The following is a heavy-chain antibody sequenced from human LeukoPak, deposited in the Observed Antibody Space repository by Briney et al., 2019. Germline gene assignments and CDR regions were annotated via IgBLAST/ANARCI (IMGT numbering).Heavy chain of an antibody. V-gene: IGHV4-38-2*02. J-gene: IGHJ5*02. CDR2: ISHRGTT. CDR1: GYSISSGYY. Sequence: SETLSLTCTVSGYSISSGYYWGWIRQPPGKGLEWIGYISHRGTTYYNPSLKSRVTISRDMSKSQFSLRLSSVTAADTAVYYCARSDWFDPWGQGTLVTVSS. CDR3: ARSDWFDP.